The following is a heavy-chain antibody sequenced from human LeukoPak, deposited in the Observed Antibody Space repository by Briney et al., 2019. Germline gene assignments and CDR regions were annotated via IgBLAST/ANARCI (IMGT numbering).Heavy chain of an antibody. V-gene: IGHV4-59*01. Sequence: SETLSLTCTVSGGSISSYYWSWIRQPPGKGLEWIGYIYYSGSTNYNPSLKSRVTISVDTSKNQFSLKLSSVTAAATAVYYYAREDSLWGDVFTNRADVFDIWGQGTLVTVSS. J-gene: IGHJ3*02. CDR3: AREDSLWGDVFTNRADVFDI. CDR1: GGSISSYY. CDR2: IYYSGST. D-gene: IGHD3-16*01.